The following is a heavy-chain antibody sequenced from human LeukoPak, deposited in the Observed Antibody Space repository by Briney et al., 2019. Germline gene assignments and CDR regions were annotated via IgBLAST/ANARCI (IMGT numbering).Heavy chain of an antibody. J-gene: IGHJ6*03. CDR1: GGSISSGSYY. CDR2: IYTSGST. V-gene: IGHV4-61*02. CDR3: ARGIRSLRRNPHYYYMDV. D-gene: IGHD1-14*01. Sequence: PSETLSLTCTVSGGSISSGSYYWSWIRQPAGKGLEWIGRIYTSGSTNYNPSLKSRVTISVDTSKNQFSLKLSSVTAADTAVYYCARGIRSLRRNPHYYYMDVWGKGTTVTVSS.